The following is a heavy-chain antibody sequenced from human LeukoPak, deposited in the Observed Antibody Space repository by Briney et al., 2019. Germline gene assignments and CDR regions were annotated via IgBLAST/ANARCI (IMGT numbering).Heavy chain of an antibody. CDR2: ISSSSSYI. V-gene: IGHV3-21*01. J-gene: IGHJ4*02. D-gene: IGHD3-9*01. CDR1: GFTLRSYT. CDR3: ARDRSNALRYFDY. Sequence: GGPWSFSGAASGFTLRSYTLTWFRQAPGKGLKGVSSISSSSSYIYYADSVKGRFTISRDNAKNSLYLQMNSLRAEGTAVYYCARDRSNALRYFDYWGQGTLVTVSS.